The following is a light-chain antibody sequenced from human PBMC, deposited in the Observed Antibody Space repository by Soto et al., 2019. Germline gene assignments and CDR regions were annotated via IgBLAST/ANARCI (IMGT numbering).Light chain of an antibody. J-gene: IGKJ3*01. CDR1: QDIRSE. V-gene: IGKV1-6*01. CDR3: LQDNKYPRT. CDR2: GAS. Sequence: IQMTQSPSSLSASVGDRVTFICRASQDIRSELSWFQQKPGRPPKLLIYGASILQSGVPSRFSGSGSCTELTLTIDSLQSEYFATYYCLQDNKYPRTFGPGPKVEVK.